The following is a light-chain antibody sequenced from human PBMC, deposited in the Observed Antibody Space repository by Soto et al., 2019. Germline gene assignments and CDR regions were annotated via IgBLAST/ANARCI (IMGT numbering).Light chain of an antibody. CDR2: GAS. V-gene: IGKV3-20*01. J-gene: IGKJ4*01. Sequence: EIVLTQSPGTLSLSPGERAALSCRASQRVSSSYLAWYQQKPGQAPRLLIYGASSRATGIPDRFSGSGSGTDFTLTISRLEPEDFAVYYCPQYGSSPLTFGGGTTVEIK. CDR3: PQYGSSPLT. CDR1: QRVSSSY.